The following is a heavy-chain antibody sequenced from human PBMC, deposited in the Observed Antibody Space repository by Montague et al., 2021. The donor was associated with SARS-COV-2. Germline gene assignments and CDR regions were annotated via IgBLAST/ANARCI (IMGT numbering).Heavy chain of an antibody. Sequence: SETLSLTCTVSGGSISNSVYYCGLVRQPPGKLLELIGSIYYTRSTYYNTSPKSRPTNSVDTSENQFSLHLRSMTAADTAVYYCAGHPQPWGQGTLVTVSS. CDR3: AGHPQP. CDR1: GGSISNSVYY. CDR2: IYYTRST. J-gene: IGHJ5*02. V-gene: IGHV4-39*01.